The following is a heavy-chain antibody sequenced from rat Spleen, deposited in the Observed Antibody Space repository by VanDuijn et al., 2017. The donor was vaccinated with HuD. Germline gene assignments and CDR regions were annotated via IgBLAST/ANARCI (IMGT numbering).Heavy chain of an antibody. D-gene: IGHD1-2*01. CDR3: AWGQLYLGDY. V-gene: IGHV6-6*01. J-gene: IGHJ2*01. Sequence: EVQVLESGGGLVQPGNSLKLSCATSGFTFSTAWMYWYRQFPEKRLEWVARIKAKSNNYATDYTESVKGRFTISRDDSKSSIYLQMNNLKEEDTAIYYCAWGQLYLGDYWGQGVMVTVSS. CDR1: GFTFSTAW. CDR2: IKAKSNNYAT.